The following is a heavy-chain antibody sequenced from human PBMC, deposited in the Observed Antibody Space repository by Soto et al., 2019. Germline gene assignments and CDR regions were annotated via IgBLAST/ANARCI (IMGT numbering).Heavy chain of an antibody. J-gene: IGHJ4*02. CDR3: ASESSITSSVFFDY. CDR2: ILYDGRNK. V-gene: IGHV3-30*04. CDR1: GFTFSRYV. D-gene: IGHD3-10*01. Sequence: QVQLVESGGGVVQPGRSLRPSCAASGFTFSRYVMHWVRQAPGKGLEWVAVILYDGRNKYYADSVNGRFTISRDNANNTLYLQMNSLTGEDTAVYYCASESSITSSVFFDYWGQGTLVTVSS.